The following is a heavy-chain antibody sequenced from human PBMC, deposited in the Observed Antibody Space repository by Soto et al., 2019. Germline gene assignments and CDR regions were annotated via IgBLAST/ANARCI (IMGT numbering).Heavy chain of an antibody. J-gene: IGHJ2*01. D-gene: IGHD1-26*01. V-gene: IGHV3-23*01. CDR2: FHGGADYT. CDR1: GFTFSCCA. CDR3: AKTRGPGSYTNCSFNV. Sequence: EVQLLESGGGLVQPGGSLRLSCAASGFTFSCCAMSWVRQAPGRGLEWVSTFHGGADYTHYTDSVKGRFTISRDNSRNTLLLQMRRLTAGDTAIYYCAKTRGPGSYTNCSFNVWGRGTPVTVSS.